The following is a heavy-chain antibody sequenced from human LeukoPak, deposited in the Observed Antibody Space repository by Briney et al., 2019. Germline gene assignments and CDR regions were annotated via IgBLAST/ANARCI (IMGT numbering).Heavy chain of an antibody. CDR1: GYIFTGYF. D-gene: IGHD5-18*01. V-gene: IGHV1-2*02. CDR3: ARGGYEGVATEYNWFDP. CDR2: INPNSGGT. J-gene: IGHJ5*02. Sequence: ASVKVSCRASGYIFTGYFMHWVRQAPGQGLEWMEWINPNSGGTNYAEKFQGRVTMTRDTSINTAYMDLSRLTSDDTAFYYCARGGYEGVATEYNWFDPWGQGTQVTVSS.